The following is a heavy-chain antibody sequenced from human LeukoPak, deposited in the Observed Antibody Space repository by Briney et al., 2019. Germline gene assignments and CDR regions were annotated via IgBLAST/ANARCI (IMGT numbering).Heavy chain of an antibody. CDR2: VYTSGST. CDR1: GGSISSFY. D-gene: IGHD1-26*01. J-gene: IGHJ4*02. V-gene: IGHV4-4*07. Sequence: SETLSLTCSVSGGSISSFYWSWIRQPAGKGLEWIWRVYTSGSTNYNPSLKSRVTMSVDTSKNQFSLKLSSVTAADTAVYYCARTTWELRLDYWGQGTLVTVSS. CDR3: ARTTWELRLDY.